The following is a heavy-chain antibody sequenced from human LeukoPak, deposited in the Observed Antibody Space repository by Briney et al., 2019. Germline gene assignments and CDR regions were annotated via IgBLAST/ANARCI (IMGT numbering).Heavy chain of an antibody. CDR2: INPSAGTT. J-gene: IGHJ4*02. CDR1: GYTFSSYY. Sequence: ASVKVSCKASGYTFSSYYIHWVRQAPGQGLEWMGIINPSAGTTIYAQRFQGRVTMTKDTASSTVYMDLSSLTSEDTAMYYCARELRSVGTSPPSYFDFWGQGTLVTVSS. V-gene: IGHV1-46*01. CDR3: ARELRSVGTSPPSYFDF. D-gene: IGHD2-21*02.